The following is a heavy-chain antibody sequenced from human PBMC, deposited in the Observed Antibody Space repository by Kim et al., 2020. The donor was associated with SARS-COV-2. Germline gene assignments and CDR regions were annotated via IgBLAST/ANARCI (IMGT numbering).Heavy chain of an antibody. J-gene: IGHJ3*02. Sequence: SLKSRVTISVDTSKNQFSLKLSSVTAADTAVYYCARGSIAAAGTTAAFDIWGQGTMVTVYS. CDR3: ARGSIAAAGTTAAFDI. D-gene: IGHD6-13*01. V-gene: IGHV4-34*01.